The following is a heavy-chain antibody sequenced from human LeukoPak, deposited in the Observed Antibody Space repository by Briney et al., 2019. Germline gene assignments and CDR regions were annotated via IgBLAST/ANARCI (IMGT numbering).Heavy chain of an antibody. Sequence: ASVKVSCKVSGYTLTELSMHWVRQAPGRGLEWRVGFEPEDGETIYAQKFQGRVTMTEDTSTDTAYMGLSSLRSEDTAVYYCATAVAALENYYYYFGMDVGGQGTTVTVSS. CDR2: FEPEDGET. CDR1: GYTLTELS. CDR3: ATAVAALENYYYYFGMDV. D-gene: IGHD6-6*01. V-gene: IGHV1-24*01. J-gene: IGHJ6*02.